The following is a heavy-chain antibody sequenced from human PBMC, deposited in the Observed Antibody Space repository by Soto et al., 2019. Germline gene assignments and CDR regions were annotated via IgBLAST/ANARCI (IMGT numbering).Heavy chain of an antibody. D-gene: IGHD6-13*01. Sequence: QVQMVESGGGVVQPGRSLRLSCAASGFTFRNYGMHWVRQAPGKGLEWVAVMSYDGSNEYYADSVKGRFTVSRDNSKNTLFLQMNSLTAEDTAVYYCVKDGYTSGWLWTQVPPPPGDCWGQGTLVTVSS. J-gene: IGHJ4*02. CDR3: VKDGYTSGWLWTQVPPPPGDC. CDR2: MSYDGSNE. V-gene: IGHV3-30*18. CDR1: GFTFRNYG.